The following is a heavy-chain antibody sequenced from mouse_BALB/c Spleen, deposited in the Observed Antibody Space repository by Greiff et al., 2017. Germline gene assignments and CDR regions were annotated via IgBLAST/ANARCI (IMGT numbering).Heavy chain of an antibody. J-gene: IGHJ3*01. Sequence: EVQLVESGGGLVKPGGSLKLSCAASGFAFSSYDMSWVRQTPEKRLEWVAYISSGGGSTYYPDTVKGRFTISRDNAKNTLYLQMSSLKSEDTAMYYCARADYGPAWFAYWGQGTLVTVSA. CDR2: ISSGGGST. CDR3: ARADYGPAWFAY. CDR1: GFAFSSYD. D-gene: IGHD1-1*02. V-gene: IGHV5-12-1*01.